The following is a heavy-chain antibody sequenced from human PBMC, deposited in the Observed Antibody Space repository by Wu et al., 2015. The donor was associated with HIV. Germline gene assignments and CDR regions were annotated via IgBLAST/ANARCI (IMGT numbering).Heavy chain of an antibody. J-gene: IGHJ5*02. CDR3: ARSSSSWYRGWFDP. CDR1: GYTFTGYY. V-gene: IGHV1-2*02. CDR2: INPNSGGT. D-gene: IGHD6-13*01. Sequence: QVQLVQSGAEVKKPGASVKVSCKASGYTFTGYYMHWVRQAPGQGLEWMGWINPNSGGTNYAQKFQGRVTTTRDTSISTAYMELSRLRSDDTAVYYCARSSSSWYRGWFDPGAREPWSPSPQ.